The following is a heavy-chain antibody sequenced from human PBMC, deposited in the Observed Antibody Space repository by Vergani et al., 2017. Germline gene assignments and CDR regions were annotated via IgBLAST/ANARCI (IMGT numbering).Heavy chain of an antibody. CDR2: IFTTGST. V-gene: IGHV4-61*02. CDR3: ATYTVVTPGWYFDY. J-gene: IGHJ4*02. Sequence: VQLQESGPGLVKPSQTLSLTCTVSGDSISSGRYYWSWIRQPAGKGLEWIGRIFTTGSTNYNPSLKSRVTISVDTSKNQFSLKLSSVTAADTAVYYCATYTVVTPGWYFDYWGQGTLVTVSS. CDR1: GDSISSGRYY. D-gene: IGHD4-23*01.